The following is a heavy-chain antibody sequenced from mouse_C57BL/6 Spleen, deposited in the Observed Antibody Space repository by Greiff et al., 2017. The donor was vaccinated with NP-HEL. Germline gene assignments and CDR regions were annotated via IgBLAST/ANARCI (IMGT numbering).Heavy chain of an antibody. Sequence: DVQLVESGGGLVQPGGSMKLSCVASGFTFSNYWMNWVRQSPEKGLEWVAQIRLKSDNYATHYAESVKGRFTISRDDSKSSVYLQMNNLRAEDTGIYYCTEVVTTNYWGQGTTLTVSS. CDR3: TEVVTTNY. CDR1: GFTFSNYW. V-gene: IGHV6-3*01. D-gene: IGHD2-2*01. CDR2: IRLKSDNYAT. J-gene: IGHJ2*01.